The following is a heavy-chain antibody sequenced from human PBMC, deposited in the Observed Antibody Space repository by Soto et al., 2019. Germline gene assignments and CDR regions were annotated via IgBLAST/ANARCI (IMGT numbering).Heavy chain of an antibody. V-gene: IGHV3-9*01. Sequence: GGSLRLSCAASGFTFDDYAMHWVRQAPGKGLEWVSGISWNSGSIGYADSVKGRFTISRDNAKNSLYLQMNSLRAEDTALYYCAKDSFSGVVVITGGFDYWGQGTLVTVSS. CDR1: GFTFDDYA. J-gene: IGHJ4*02. D-gene: IGHD3-22*01. CDR2: ISWNSGSI. CDR3: AKDSFSGVVVITGGFDY.